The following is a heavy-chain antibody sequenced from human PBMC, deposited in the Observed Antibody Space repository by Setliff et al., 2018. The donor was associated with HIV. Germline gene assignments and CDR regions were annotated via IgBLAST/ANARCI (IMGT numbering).Heavy chain of an antibody. D-gene: IGHD1-26*01. Sequence: LSLTCTVSGGSISSYYWSWMRQAPGKGLEWVSYISSSSSYTHYADSVKGRFTISRDNAKNSLYLQMNSLRAEDTAVYYCARGTVGATFLHNDYWGQGTLVTVSS. CDR2: ISSSSSYT. V-gene: IGHV3-11*06. CDR1: GGSISSYY. CDR3: ARGTVGATFLHNDY. J-gene: IGHJ4*02.